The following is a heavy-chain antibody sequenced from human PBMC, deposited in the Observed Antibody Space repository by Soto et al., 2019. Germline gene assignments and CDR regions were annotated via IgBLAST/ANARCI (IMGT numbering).Heavy chain of an antibody. Sequence: PSETLSLTCAVSGGSISSGGYSWSWIRQPPGKGLEWIGYIYHSGSTYYNPSLKSRVTISVDRSKNQFSLRLSSVTAADTAVYYCARALLDQLPGPSGYYYYYGMDVWGQGTTVTVS. CDR2: IYHSGST. CDR3: ARALLDQLPGPSGYYYYYGMDV. D-gene: IGHD2-2*01. CDR1: GGSISSGGYS. J-gene: IGHJ6*02. V-gene: IGHV4-30-2*01.